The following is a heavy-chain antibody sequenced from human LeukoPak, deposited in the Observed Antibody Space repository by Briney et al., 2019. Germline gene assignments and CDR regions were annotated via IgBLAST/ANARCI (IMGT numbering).Heavy chain of an antibody. CDR2: ISYDGSNK. CDR3: AKDSNRYVD. D-gene: IGHD1-14*01. J-gene: IGHJ4*02. CDR1: GFTFSSYG. Sequence: GRSLRLSCAASGFTFSSYGMHWVRQPPGKGLEWVAVISYDGSNKYYADSVKGRFTISRDNSKNTLYLQMNSLRAEDTAVYYCAKDSNRYVDWGQGTLVTVSS. V-gene: IGHV3-30*18.